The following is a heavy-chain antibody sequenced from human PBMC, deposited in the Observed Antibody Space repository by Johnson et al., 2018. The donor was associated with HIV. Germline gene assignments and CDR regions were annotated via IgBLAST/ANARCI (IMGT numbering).Heavy chain of an antibody. CDR3: AKEGVVVSYLGALDI. J-gene: IGHJ3*02. Sequence: VQLVESGGGVVQPGRSLRLSCAASGFTFSSYALHWVRQAPGRGLEWVAVISYDGSDKYYADSVKGRFTISIDNSKNTLYLQKNSLRAEDTAVYYCAKEGVVVSYLGALDIWGQGTMVTVSS. V-gene: IGHV3-30*04. D-gene: IGHD2-15*01. CDR2: ISYDGSDK. CDR1: GFTFSSYA.